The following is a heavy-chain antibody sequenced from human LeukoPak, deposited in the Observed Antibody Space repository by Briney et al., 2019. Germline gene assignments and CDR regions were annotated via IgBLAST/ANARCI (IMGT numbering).Heavy chain of an antibody. CDR1: GGSISSYY. Sequence: SETLSLTCTVSGGSISSYYWSWIRQPPGKGLEWIGYIYSSGSTNYNPSLKSRVTISVDTSKNQFPLKLSSVTAADTAVYYCARYCSSTSCYLGSAWFDPWGQGTLVTVSS. J-gene: IGHJ5*02. CDR2: IYSSGST. V-gene: IGHV4-4*09. D-gene: IGHD2-2*01. CDR3: ARYCSSTSCYLGSAWFDP.